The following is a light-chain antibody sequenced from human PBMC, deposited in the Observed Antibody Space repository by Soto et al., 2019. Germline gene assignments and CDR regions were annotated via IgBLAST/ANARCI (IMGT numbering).Light chain of an antibody. J-gene: IGLJ2*01. CDR3: CSYEGTYSFRV. CDR1: SSDVGAYNY. CDR2: DVN. Sequence: QSALTQPRSVSGSPGHSVTISCTGTSSDVGAYNYVSWYQQHPGKAPKLIIYDVNKRPSGVPDRFSGSKSGNTASLTISGLQAEDEGDYFCCSYEGTYSFRVFGGGTKRTVL. V-gene: IGLV2-11*01.